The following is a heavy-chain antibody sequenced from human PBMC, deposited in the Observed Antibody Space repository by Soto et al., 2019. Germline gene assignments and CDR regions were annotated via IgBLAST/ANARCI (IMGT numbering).Heavy chain of an antibody. D-gene: IGHD3-3*01. J-gene: IGHJ6*02. Sequence: SVKVSCKASGGTFSSYAISWVRQAPGQGLEWMGGIIPIFGTANYAQKFQGRVTITADESTSTAYMELSSLRSEDTAVYYCARDCDFWSGYYKSRYYYYGMDVWGQGTTVTVSS. CDR3: ARDCDFWSGYYKSRYYYYGMDV. CDR1: GGTFSSYA. V-gene: IGHV1-69*13. CDR2: IIPIFGTA.